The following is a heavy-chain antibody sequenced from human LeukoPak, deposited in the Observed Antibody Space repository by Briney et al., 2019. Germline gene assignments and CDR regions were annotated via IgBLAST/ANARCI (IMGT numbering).Heavy chain of an antibody. Sequence: PSETLSLTCTVSGGSISSSSYYWGWIRQPPGKGLEWIGSIYYSGSTYYNPSLKSRVTISVDTSKNQFSLKLSSVTAADTAVYYCARQGLEWELPRMMFYPTTFDYWGQGTLVTVSS. CDR3: ARQGLEWELPRMMFYPTTFDY. CDR2: IYYSGST. J-gene: IGHJ4*02. CDR1: GGSISSSSYY. D-gene: IGHD1-26*01. V-gene: IGHV4-39*01.